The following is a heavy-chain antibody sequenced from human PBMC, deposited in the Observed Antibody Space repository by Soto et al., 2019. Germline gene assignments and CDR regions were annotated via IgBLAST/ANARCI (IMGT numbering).Heavy chain of an antibody. D-gene: IGHD1-7*01. V-gene: IGHV4-31*03. CDR1: GGSISSGGYY. J-gene: IGHJ5*02. CDR3: AREDAELSPNWFDP. CDR2: IYYSGST. Sequence: PSETLSLTCTVSGGSISSGGYYWSWIRQHPGKGLEWIGYIYYSGSTYYNPSLKSRVTISVDTSKNQFSLKLSSVTAADTAVYYCAREDAELSPNWFDPWGQGTLVTVSS.